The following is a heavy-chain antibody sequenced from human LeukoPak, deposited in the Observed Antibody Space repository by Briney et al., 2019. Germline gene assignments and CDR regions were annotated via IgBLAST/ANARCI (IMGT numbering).Heavy chain of an antibody. CDR2: ISTDGSNK. Sequence: GGSLRPSCAPPGFTFRTYALHWFGKAPGRGRGGGALISTDGSNKNYADSVKGRFTISRDNSKNTLYLQMNSLKAEDTAVYYCAKDSRSSWFGGDSKWGQGTLVAVSS. V-gene: IGHV3-30*18. CDR3: AKDSRSSWFGGDSK. CDR1: GFTFRTYA. J-gene: IGHJ4*02. D-gene: IGHD3-10*01.